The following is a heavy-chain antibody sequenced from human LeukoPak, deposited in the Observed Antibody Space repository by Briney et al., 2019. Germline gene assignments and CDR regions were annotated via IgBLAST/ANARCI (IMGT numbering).Heavy chain of an antibody. CDR1: GGTFSSYA. D-gene: IGHD3-22*01. V-gene: IGHV1-69*13. CDR3: ARDLRAYYYDSSGYWGFEY. CDR2: ILPIFGTA. J-gene: IGHJ4*02. Sequence: SVKVSCKASGGTFSSYAISWVRQAHGQGLEWMGGILPIFGTADYAQKFQGRVTITADESTSTAYMELGSLRSEDTAVYFCARDLRAYYYDSSGYWGFEYWGQGTLVTVSS.